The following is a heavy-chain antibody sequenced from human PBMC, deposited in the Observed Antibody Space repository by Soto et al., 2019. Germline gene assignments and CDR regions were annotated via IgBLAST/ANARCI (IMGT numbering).Heavy chain of an antibody. Sequence: QVHLVESGGGVVQPGRSLRLSCAESGVTGSIYGMHWVRQAPGKGLEWVAVIWFDGRNEHYAVSVKGLVTNSRVTSKNALDLVINSPRAADTAVYYSARDVGGSWREASTVWCQGTRATFPS. D-gene: IGHD6-13*01. CDR3: ARDVGGSWREASTV. J-gene: IGHJ3*01. V-gene: IGHV3-33*01. CDR1: GVTGSIYG. CDR2: IWFDGRNE.